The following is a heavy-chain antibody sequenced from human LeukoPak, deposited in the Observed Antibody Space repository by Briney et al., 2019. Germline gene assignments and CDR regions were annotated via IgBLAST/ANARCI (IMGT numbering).Heavy chain of an antibody. CDR1: GVAVNSYF. Sequence: GGSLRLSCAVAGVAVNSYFMGWVRQAPGKGLEWVSLISSEGFTYYADSVKGRFTISRDNSKNTLYLQMNSLRAEGTAFYYCARGRGGDWGQGALVTVSS. V-gene: IGHV3-53*01. CDR2: ISSEGFT. CDR3: ARGRGGD. J-gene: IGHJ4*02. D-gene: IGHD2-15*01.